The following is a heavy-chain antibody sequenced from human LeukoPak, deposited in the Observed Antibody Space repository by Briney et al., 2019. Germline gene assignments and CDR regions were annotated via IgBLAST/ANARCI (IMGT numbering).Heavy chain of an antibody. J-gene: IGHJ5*02. CDR1: GGSFSGYY. Sequence: SETLSLTCAVYGGSFSGYYWSWIRQPPGKGLEWIGEINHSGSTNYNPSLKSRVTISVDTSKNQFSLKLSSVTAADTAVYYRATENGQAWFDPWGQGTLVTVSS. D-gene: IGHD1-1*01. CDR2: INHSGST. CDR3: ATENGQAWFDP. V-gene: IGHV4-34*01.